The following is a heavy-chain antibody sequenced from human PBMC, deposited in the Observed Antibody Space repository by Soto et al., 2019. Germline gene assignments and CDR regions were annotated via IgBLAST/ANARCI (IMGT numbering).Heavy chain of an antibody. V-gene: IGHV3-72*01. Sequence: EVQLVASGGGLVQPGGSLRLSCAASGFSLSDHYMDWVRQAPGKGLEWVGRIKNEAYSYTTDYAASVKGRFTISRDASQNSLYLQMNSLKTEDTAMYYCADLTGNGYYLPWGQGTLITVSS. CDR1: GFSLSDHY. D-gene: IGHD5-18*01. J-gene: IGHJ4*02. CDR2: IKNEAYSYTT. CDR3: ADLTGNGYYLP.